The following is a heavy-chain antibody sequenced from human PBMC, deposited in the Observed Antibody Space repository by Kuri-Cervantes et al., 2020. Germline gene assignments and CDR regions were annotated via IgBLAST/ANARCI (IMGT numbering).Heavy chain of an antibody. CDR1: GFMFSDYY. CDR3: ARVRDSSGRTKALDY. V-gene: IGHV3-11*04. J-gene: IGHJ4*02. D-gene: IGHD6-19*01. CDR2: ISNGGGSAL. Sequence: GESLKISCAASGFMFSDYYMDWIRQAPGKGLEWLAYISNGGGSALYYADSVKGRFTISRDNGKNSLYLQMNSLRAEDTAVYYCARVRDSSGRTKALDYWGQGTLVTVSS.